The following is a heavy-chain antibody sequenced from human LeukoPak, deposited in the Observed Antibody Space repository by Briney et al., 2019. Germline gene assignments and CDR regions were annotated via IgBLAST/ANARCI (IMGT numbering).Heavy chain of an antibody. J-gene: IGHJ5*02. V-gene: IGHV4-34*01. CDR1: GGSFSGYY. CDR2: INHSGST. CDR3: ARRCLYYDSSGYFRDSWFDP. D-gene: IGHD3-22*01. Sequence: PSETLSLTCAVYGGSFSGYYWSWIRQPPGKGLEWIGEINHSGSTNYNPSLKSRVTISVDTSKNQFSLKLSSVTAADTAVYYCARRCLYYDSSGYFRDSWFDPWGQGTLVTVSS.